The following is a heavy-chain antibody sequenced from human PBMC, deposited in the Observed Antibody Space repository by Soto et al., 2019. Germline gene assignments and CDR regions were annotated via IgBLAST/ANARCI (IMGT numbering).Heavy chain of an antibody. Sequence: QVQLVESGGGVVQFGRSLRLSCAASGFTFTSYAMHWVRQAPGKGLEWVAAISYHGRDEYYADSVKGRFSISRDNSKNTRNLKMNSLRAEDTAVYYCARGLFSTPLYAGFDPWGQGPLVTVSS. V-gene: IGHV3-30*04. D-gene: IGHD2-2*01. CDR1: GFTFTSYA. CDR3: ARGLFSTPLYAGFDP. J-gene: IGHJ5*02. CDR2: ISYHGRDE.